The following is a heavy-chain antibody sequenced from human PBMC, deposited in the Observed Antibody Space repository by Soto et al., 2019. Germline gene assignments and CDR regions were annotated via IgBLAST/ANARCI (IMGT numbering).Heavy chain of an antibody. CDR3: ARHSGYDSSGYYYGDAFDI. J-gene: IGHJ3*02. Sequence: GESLKISCKGSGYSFTSYWISWVRQMPGKGLEWMGRIDPSDSYTNYSPSFQGHVTISADKSISTAYLQWSSLKASDTAMYYWARHSGYDSSGYYYGDAFDIWGQGTMVTVSS. CDR1: GYSFTSYW. CDR2: IDPSDSYT. V-gene: IGHV5-10-1*01. D-gene: IGHD3-22*01.